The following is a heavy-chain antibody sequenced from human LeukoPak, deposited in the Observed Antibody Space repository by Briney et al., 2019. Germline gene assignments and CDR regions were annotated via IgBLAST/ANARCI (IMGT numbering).Heavy chain of an antibody. D-gene: IGHD3-22*01. V-gene: IGHV4-4*09. J-gene: IGHJ3*02. CDR3: ARHRQYYYDSSARNAFDI. Sequence: SETLSLTCTVSGGSISSYYWSWIRQPPGKGLEWIGYIYTSGSTNYNPSLKSRVTISVDTSKNKFSLKLSSVTAADTAVYYCARHRQYYYDSSARNAFDIWGQGTMVTVSS. CDR1: GGSISSYY. CDR2: IYTSGST.